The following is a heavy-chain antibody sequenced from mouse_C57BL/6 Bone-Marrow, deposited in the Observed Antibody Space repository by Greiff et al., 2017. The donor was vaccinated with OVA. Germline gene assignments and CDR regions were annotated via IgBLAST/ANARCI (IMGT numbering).Heavy chain of an antibody. J-gene: IGHJ4*01. CDR1: GYTFTSYW. V-gene: IGHV1-52*01. Sequence: QVQLQQPGAELVRPGSSVKLSCKASGYTFTSYWMHWVKQRPIQGLEWIGNIDPSDSETPYNQKFKDKATLTVDKSSSTAYMQLSSLTSEDSAVYYCARGGRRAMDYWGQGTSVTVSS. CDR3: ARGGRRAMDY. D-gene: IGHD3-3*01. CDR2: IDPSDSET.